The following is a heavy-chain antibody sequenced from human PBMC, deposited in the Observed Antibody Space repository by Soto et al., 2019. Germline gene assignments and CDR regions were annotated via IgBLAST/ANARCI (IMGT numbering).Heavy chain of an antibody. CDR2: INHSGST. V-gene: IGHV4-34*01. Sequence: SETLSLTCAVYGGSFSGYYWSWIRQPPGKGLEWIGEINHSGSTNYNPSLKSRVTISVDTSKNQFSLKLSSVTAADTAVYYCASVYYNSGWHRAFDICGRRTLVTGSS. CDR1: GGSFSGYY. CDR3: ASVYYNSGWHRAFDI. J-gene: IGHJ3*02. D-gene: IGHD6-19*01.